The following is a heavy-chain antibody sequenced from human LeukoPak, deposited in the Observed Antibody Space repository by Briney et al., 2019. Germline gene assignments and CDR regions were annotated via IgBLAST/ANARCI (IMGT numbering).Heavy chain of an antibody. V-gene: IGHV3-30*02. CDR3: ARGYYNDVLTGYQRDTFEF. CDR1: GFMFSSCG. D-gene: IGHD3/OR15-3a*01. Sequence: GGSLRLSCAASGFMFSSCGMHWVRQAPGKGLEWVAFIRYDERAKFYADSVKGRFTVSRDNSKNTLHLQVNRLRPEDTAVYYCARGYYNDVLTGYQRDTFEFWGQGTKVTVSS. J-gene: IGHJ3*01. CDR2: IRYDERAK.